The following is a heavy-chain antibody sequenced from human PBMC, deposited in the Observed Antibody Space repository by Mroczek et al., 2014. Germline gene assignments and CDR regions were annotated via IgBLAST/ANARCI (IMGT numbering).Heavy chain of an antibody. J-gene: IGHJ4*02. CDR1: GGSISSSSYY. CDR2: IYYSGST. Sequence: QVQLVQSGPGLVKPSETLSLTCTVSGGSISSSSYYWGWIRQPPGNGLEWIGSIYYSGSTVLQPVPQESSHHIRRHVQEPVSLXLSSVTAADTAVYYCARFVRFLEWSNNPDFDYWGQGTLVTVSS. D-gene: IGHD3-3*01. V-gene: IGHV4-39*01. CDR3: ARFVRFLEWSNNPDFDY.